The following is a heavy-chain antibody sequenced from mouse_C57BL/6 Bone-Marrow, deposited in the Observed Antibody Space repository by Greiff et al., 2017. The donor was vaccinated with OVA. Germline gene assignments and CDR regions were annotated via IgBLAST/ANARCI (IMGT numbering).Heavy chain of an antibody. J-gene: IGHJ1*03. CDR2: ISSGGSYT. CDR1: GFTFSSYG. CDR3: ARHHYYGSRYFDV. D-gene: IGHD1-1*01. V-gene: IGHV5-6*01. Sequence: EVKLVESGGDLVKPGGSPKLSCAASGFTFSSYGMSWVRQTPDKRLEWVATISSGGSYTYYPDSVKGRFTISRDNAKNTLYLQMSSLKSEDTAMYYCARHHYYGSRYFDVWGTGTTVTVSS.